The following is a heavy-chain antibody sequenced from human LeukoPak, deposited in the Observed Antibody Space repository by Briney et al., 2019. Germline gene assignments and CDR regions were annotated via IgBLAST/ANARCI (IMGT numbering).Heavy chain of an antibody. J-gene: IGHJ3*02. Sequence: SVKVSXKASGGTFSSYAISWVRQAPGQGLEWMGGIIPIFGTANYAQKFQGRVTITTDESTSTAYMELSSLRSEDTAVYYCARGDYYDSSGYYLGFHAFDIWGQGTMVTVSS. CDR2: IIPIFGTA. CDR1: GGTFSSYA. V-gene: IGHV1-69*05. CDR3: ARGDYYDSSGYYLGFHAFDI. D-gene: IGHD3-22*01.